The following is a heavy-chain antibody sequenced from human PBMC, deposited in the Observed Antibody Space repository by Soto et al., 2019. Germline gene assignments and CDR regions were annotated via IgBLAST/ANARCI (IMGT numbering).Heavy chain of an antibody. CDR3: ATGGSIAAPRSYYGMDV. Sequence: VSVKVSCKSPGYTFTSYSMHWVRQAPGQRLEWMGWINAGNGNTKYSQKFQGRVTITRDTSASTAYMELSSLRSEDTAVYYCATGGSIAAPRSYYGMDVWGQGTTVTVSS. V-gene: IGHV1-3*01. CDR2: INAGNGNT. D-gene: IGHD6-6*01. CDR1: GYTFTSYS. J-gene: IGHJ6*02.